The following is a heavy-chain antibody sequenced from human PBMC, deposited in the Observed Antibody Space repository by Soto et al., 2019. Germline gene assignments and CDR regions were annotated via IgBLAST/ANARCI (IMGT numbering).Heavy chain of an antibody. J-gene: IGHJ4*02. D-gene: IGHD3-10*01. CDR2: INPILSML. V-gene: IGHV1-69*02. CDR1: GVTFTFYS. CDR3: ASSYGSGYRAFDY. Sequence: QVQLVQSGAEVKKPGSSVRVSCKASGVTFTFYSINWVRQAPGLGLEWMGRINPILSMLNYAQRFQGRVTMTADKSTSTAYMELSSLRSEDTAMYYCASSYGSGYRAFDYWGQGALVTVSS.